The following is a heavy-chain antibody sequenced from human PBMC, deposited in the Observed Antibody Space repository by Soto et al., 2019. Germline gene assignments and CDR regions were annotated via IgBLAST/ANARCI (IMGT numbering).Heavy chain of an antibody. J-gene: IGHJ4*02. CDR2: ISGGGGST. V-gene: IGHV3-23*01. D-gene: IGHD1-26*01. Sequence: GGSLRLSCAASGFTFSSYAMSWVRQAPGKGLEWVSAISGGGGSTYYADSVKGRFTISGDNSKNTLFLQMNSLRAEDTAVYYCAKDTPSGTSPLSFDYWGQGTLVTVSS. CDR3: AKDTPSGTSPLSFDY. CDR1: GFTFSSYA.